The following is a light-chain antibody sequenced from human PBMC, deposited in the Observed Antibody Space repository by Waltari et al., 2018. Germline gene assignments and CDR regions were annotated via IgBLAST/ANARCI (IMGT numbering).Light chain of an antibody. V-gene: IGKV3-20*01. CDR2: DAS. CDR3: QHYVRLPAT. Sequence: EIILTQSPAPLSLSPGERATLSCRARQSISRTLSWYQQKPGQAPRLLIYDASTRATGILDRFSGSRSGTDFSLTISRLEPEDSAVYYCQHYVRLPATFGQGTKVEIK. CDR1: QSISRT. J-gene: IGKJ1*01.